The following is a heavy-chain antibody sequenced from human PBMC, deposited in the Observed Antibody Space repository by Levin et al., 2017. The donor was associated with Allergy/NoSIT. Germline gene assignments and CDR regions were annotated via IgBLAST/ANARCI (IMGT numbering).Heavy chain of an antibody. D-gene: IGHD4-17*01. J-gene: IGHJ6*02. CDR2: ISYNGAYI. CDR1: GFAFDDSA. V-gene: IGHV3-9*01. CDR3: AKGQPPDYGDYRYPFDV. Sequence: GGSLRLSCAASGFAFDDSAMQWVRQAPGKGLEWVSGISYNGAYIDYADSVKGRFTISRDNAKNSLYLQMNSLRLEDTALYYCAKGQPPDYGDYRYPFDVWGQGTWVTVSS.